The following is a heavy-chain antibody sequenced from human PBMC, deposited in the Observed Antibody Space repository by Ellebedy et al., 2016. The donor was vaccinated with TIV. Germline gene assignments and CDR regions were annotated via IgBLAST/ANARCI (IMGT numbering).Heavy chain of an antibody. Sequence: GESLKISCAASGFTFSSNAMSWVRQPPGKGLEWVSSIGVSGGSTYYADSVKGRFTITRDNSRNTVYLQMHSLRAEDTAIYYCAKGRHGGWNGGDDWGQGTLVTVSS. CDR1: GFTFSSNA. CDR3: AKGRHGGWNGGDD. V-gene: IGHV3-23*01. D-gene: IGHD1-1*01. CDR2: IGVSGGST. J-gene: IGHJ4*02.